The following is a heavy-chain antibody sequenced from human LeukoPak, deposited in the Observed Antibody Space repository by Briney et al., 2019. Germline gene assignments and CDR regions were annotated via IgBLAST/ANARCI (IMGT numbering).Heavy chain of an antibody. D-gene: IGHD6-19*01. CDR3: ARDRVGSGWPRPYYFEV. CDR1: GYTLTGYY. CDR2: INPNTGAT. Sequence: WASVKVSCKASGYTLTGYYLHWVRQAPGQGLEWMGWINPNTGATHSAQKFQGRITMTRDTSISTAYMDLSRLRSDDTAVYYCARDRVGSGWPRPYYFEVWGQGTPVTVSS. V-gene: IGHV1-2*02. J-gene: IGHJ4*02.